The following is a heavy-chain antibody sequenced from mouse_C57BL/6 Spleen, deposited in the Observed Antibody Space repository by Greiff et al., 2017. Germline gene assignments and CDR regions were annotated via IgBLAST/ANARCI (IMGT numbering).Heavy chain of an antibody. CDR3: ARNKNYSNSYYFDY. CDR1: GFSLTSYA. J-gene: IGHJ2*01. CDR2: IWTGGGT. Sequence: LVVESGPGLVAPSQSLSITCTVSGFSLTSYAISWVRQPPGKGLEWLGVIWTGGGTNYNSALKSRLSISKDNSKSQVFLKMNSLQTDDTARYYCARNKNYSNSYYFDYWGQGTTLTVSS. D-gene: IGHD2-5*01. V-gene: IGHV2-9-1*01.